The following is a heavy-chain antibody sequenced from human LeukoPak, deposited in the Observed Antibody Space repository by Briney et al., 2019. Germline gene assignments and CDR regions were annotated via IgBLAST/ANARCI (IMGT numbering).Heavy chain of an antibody. CDR1: GFTFSSYA. Sequence: PGGSLRLSCAASGFTFSSYAMHWVRQAPGKGLEYVSAISSNGGSTYYANSVKGRFTISRDNSKNTLYLQMGSLRAEDMAVYYCASDSTCFGCFDYWGQGTLVTVSS. J-gene: IGHJ4*02. CDR3: ASDSTCFGCFDY. CDR2: ISSNGGST. D-gene: IGHD5/OR15-5a*01. V-gene: IGHV3-64*01.